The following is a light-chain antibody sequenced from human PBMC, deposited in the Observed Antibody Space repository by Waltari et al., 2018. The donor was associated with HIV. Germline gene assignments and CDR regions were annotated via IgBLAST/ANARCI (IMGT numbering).Light chain of an antibody. CDR1: NSNVGSYNL. V-gene: IGLV2-23*02. J-gene: IGLJ2*01. Sequence: QSALTQPASVSGSRPGQSVTISCTGTNSNVGSYNLVSWYQQHPGIAPKVIIYEVTQRPSGVSSRFSGSKSGNTASLTISGLQAEDEANYYCCSYTGTNPFLLFGGGTKLTVL. CDR2: EVT. CDR3: CSYTGTNPFLL.